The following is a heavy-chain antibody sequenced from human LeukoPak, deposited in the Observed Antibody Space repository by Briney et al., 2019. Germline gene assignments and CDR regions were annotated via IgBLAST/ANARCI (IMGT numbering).Heavy chain of an antibody. Sequence: GASVKVSCKASGGTFSSYAISWVRQAPGQGLEWMGRIIPILGIANYAQKFQGRVTITADKSTSTAYMELSSLRSEDTAVYYCARWHRMATTNDAFDIWGQGTMVTVSS. D-gene: IGHD5-24*01. CDR1: GGTFSSYA. V-gene: IGHV1-69*04. J-gene: IGHJ3*02. CDR3: ARWHRMATTNDAFDI. CDR2: IIPILGIA.